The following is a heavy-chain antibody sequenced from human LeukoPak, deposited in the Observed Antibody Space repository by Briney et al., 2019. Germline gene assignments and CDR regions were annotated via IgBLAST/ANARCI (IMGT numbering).Heavy chain of an antibody. V-gene: IGHV1-46*01. D-gene: IGHD5-24*01. J-gene: IGHJ4*02. CDR2: INPSGGST. Sequence: ASVKVSCKASGYTFTSYYMHWVRQAPGQGLEWMGIINPSGGSTSYAQKFQGRVTMTRDTSTSTVYMELSSLRSEDTAVYYCARDRGDGYNEYYFDYWGQGTLATVSS. CDR3: ARDRGDGYNEYYFDY. CDR1: GYTFTSYY.